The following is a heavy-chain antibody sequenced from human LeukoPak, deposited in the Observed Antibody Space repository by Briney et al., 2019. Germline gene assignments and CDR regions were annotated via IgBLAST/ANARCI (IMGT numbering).Heavy chain of an antibody. D-gene: IGHD6-19*01. J-gene: IGHJ4*02. V-gene: IGHV3-7*01. CDR1: GFTFSNYW. Sequence: PGGSLRLSCAASGFTFSNYWMSWVRQAPGKGLEWVAYIKQDGGEKNYGDSVKGRFTISRDTAKNSLYLQMNSLRVEDTAVYYCASKSGWGHYWGQGTLVTVSS. CDR3: ASKSGWGHY. CDR2: IKQDGGEK.